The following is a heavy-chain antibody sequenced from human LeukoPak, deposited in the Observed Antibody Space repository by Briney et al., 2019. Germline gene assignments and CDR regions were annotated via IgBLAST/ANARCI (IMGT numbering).Heavy chain of an antibody. V-gene: IGHV3-20*04. D-gene: IGHD1-26*01. J-gene: IGHJ4*02. CDR3: ARDLVGGGATSRSYYFDY. Sequence: PGGSLSLSCAASGFTFDDYGMSWVRQAPGQGLEWVSGINWNGGSTAYAHSVKGRFTISRDNAKNSLHLQMNSLRAEDTALYYCARDLVGGGATSRSYYFDYWGQGTLVTVSS. CDR2: INWNGGST. CDR1: GFTFDDYG.